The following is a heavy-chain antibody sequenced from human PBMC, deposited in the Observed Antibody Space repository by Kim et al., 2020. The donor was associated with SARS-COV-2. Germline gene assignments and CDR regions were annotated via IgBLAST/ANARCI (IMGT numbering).Heavy chain of an antibody. CDR3: ARSPVRHFDY. CDR1: GGSISSYY. J-gene: IGHJ4*02. V-gene: IGHV4-59*08. CDR2: IYYSGST. Sequence: SETLSLTCTVSGGSISSYYWSWIRQPPGKGLEWIGYIYYSGSTNYNPSLKSRVTISVDTSKNQFSLKLSSVTAADTAVYYCARSPVRHFDYWGQGTLVTVSS.